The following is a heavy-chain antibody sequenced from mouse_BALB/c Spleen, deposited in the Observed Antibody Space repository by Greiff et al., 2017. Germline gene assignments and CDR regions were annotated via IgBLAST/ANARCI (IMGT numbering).Heavy chain of an antibody. CDR2: INPSSGYT. D-gene: IGHD2-2*01. CDR1: GYTFTSYT. V-gene: IGHV1-4*01. Sequence: VQLQESGAELVRPGASVKMSCKASGYTFTSYTMHWVKQRPGQGLEWIGYINPSSGYTNYNQKFKDKATLTADKSSSTTYMQLSSLTSEDSAVYYCARYYGYDYWYFDVWGAGTTVTVSS. J-gene: IGHJ1*01. CDR3: ARYYGYDYWYFDV.